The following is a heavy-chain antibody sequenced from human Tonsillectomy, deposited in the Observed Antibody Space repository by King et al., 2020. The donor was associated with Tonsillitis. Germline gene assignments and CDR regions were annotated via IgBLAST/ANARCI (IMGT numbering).Heavy chain of an antibody. CDR1: GFTLSCHS. D-gene: IGHD3-22*01. CDR2: ISSSSSSI. J-gene: IGHJ3*02. Sequence: VQLVESGGGLAQPGGSLRLSCEASGFTLSCHSMNWVRQAPGKGLEWVSYISSSSSSINYADSVKGRFTISRDNAKNSLYLQMNSLRAEDTAVYYCARVDYDSSGYWDAFDIWGQGTMVTVSS. CDR3: ARVDYDSSGYWDAFDI. V-gene: IGHV3-48*01.